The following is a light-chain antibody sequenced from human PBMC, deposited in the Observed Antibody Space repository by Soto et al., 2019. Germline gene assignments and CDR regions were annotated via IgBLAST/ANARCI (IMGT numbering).Light chain of an antibody. Sequence: EIVLTQSPATLSLSPGERATLSCRASQSVSTYLAWYQQKPGQAPRLLIYGASNRATGIPARFSGSGSETDFTLTISSLEPEDVAVYYCQQRSDWPPIFTFGPGTKVDIK. CDR2: GAS. CDR3: QQRSDWPPIFT. CDR1: QSVSTY. V-gene: IGKV3-11*01. J-gene: IGKJ3*01.